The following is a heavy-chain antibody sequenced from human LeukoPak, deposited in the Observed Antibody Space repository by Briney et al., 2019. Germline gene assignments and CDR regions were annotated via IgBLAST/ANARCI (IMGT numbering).Heavy chain of an antibody. J-gene: IGHJ4*02. D-gene: IGHD6-13*01. Sequence: GSLRLSCAASGFSFSGYGMHWVRQAPGKGLEWVAFIRYDGSNKYYVDSVKGRFTISRDNSKNTLSLQMNSLRTEDTAVYYCAAIAPAGLYWGQGTLVTVSS. CDR2: IRYDGSNK. CDR1: GFSFSGYG. CDR3: AAIAPAGLY. V-gene: IGHV3-30*02.